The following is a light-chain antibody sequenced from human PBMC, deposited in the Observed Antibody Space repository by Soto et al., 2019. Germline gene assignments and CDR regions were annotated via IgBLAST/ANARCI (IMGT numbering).Light chain of an antibody. CDR3: SSFTSTPAGL. Sequence: QSALTQPASVSGSPGQSITISCTGTSSDVGGYNYVSWYQQYPGKAPKLMIYEVSNRPSGVSNRFSGSKSGNTASLTISGLQAEDDADYYCSSFTSTPAGLFGGGTKLTVL. J-gene: IGLJ3*02. V-gene: IGLV2-14*01. CDR1: SSDVGGYNY. CDR2: EVS.